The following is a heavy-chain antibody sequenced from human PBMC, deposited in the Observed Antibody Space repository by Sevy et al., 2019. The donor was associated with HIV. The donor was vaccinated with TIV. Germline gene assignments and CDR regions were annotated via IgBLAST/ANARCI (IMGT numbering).Heavy chain of an antibody. J-gene: IGHJ3*02. CDR1: GGSISSYY. Sequence: SETLSLTCTVSGGSISSYYWSWIRQPPGKGLEWIGYIYYSGSTNYNPSLKSRVTISVDTSKNQFSLKLSSVTAADTAVYYCARDLENWGSGAFDIWGQRTMVTVSS. D-gene: IGHD7-27*01. CDR2: IYYSGST. CDR3: ARDLENWGSGAFDI. V-gene: IGHV4-59*01.